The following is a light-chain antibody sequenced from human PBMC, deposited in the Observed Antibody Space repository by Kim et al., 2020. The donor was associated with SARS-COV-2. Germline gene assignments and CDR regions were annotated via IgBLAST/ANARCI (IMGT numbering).Light chain of an antibody. Sequence: EIVLTQSPATLSLSPGERATLFCRASQSVSSNLAWYQHKPGQAPRLLVYGESTRATGVPARFSGSGSGTEFTLTISSLQSEDFAVYYCQQYNNWPRTFGQGTKVDIK. CDR1: QSVSSN. J-gene: IGKJ1*01. CDR2: GES. CDR3: QQYNNWPRT. V-gene: IGKV3-15*01.